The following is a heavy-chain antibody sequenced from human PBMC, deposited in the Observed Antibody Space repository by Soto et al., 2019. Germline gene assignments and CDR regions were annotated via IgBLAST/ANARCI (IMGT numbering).Heavy chain of an antibody. J-gene: IGHJ4*02. Sequence: PGESLKISCKGSGYSFTSYWISWVRQMPGKGLEWMGRIDPSDSYTNYSPSFQGQVTISADQSINTAYLQWDSLKASDTAIYYCARPANTVADHFDLWGQGTPVTVS. CDR1: GYSFTSYW. CDR2: IDPSDSYT. CDR3: ARPANTVADHFDL. D-gene: IGHD4-17*01. V-gene: IGHV5-10-1*01.